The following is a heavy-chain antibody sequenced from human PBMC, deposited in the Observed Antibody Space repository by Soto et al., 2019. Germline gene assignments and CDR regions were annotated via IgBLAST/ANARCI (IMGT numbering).Heavy chain of an antibody. CDR3: AREHSSGWYTN. D-gene: IGHD6-19*01. V-gene: IGHV1-2*04. J-gene: IGHJ4*02. CDR2: INPNSGGT. CDR1: GYTFTGYY. Sequence: ASVKVSCKASGYTFTGYYMHWVRQAPGQGLGWMGWINPNSGGTNYAQKFQGWVTMTRDTSISTAYMELSRLRSDDTAVYYCAREHSSGWYTNWGQGTLVNVSS.